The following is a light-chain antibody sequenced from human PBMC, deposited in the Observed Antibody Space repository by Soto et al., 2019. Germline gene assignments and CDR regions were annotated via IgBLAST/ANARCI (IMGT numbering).Light chain of an antibody. V-gene: IGKV3-20*01. CDR2: GVS. CDR1: QSVSSNF. CDR3: QQYGASPRT. Sequence: EIVLTQSPDTLSLSPGERATLSCRASQSVSSNFFAWYQQKPGQAPRLLIHGVSSRATGTPDRFSGSGSETDFTLTISRLEPEDFAIYSCQQYGASPRTFGQGTKLEIK. J-gene: IGKJ2*01.